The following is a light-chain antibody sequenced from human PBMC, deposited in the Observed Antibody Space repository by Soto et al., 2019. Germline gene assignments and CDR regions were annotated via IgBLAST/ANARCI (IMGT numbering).Light chain of an antibody. CDR1: QSVSSN. V-gene: IGKV3-15*01. Sequence: EIVMTQSPATLSVSPGERATLSCRANQSVSSNLAWYQQKPGQAPRLLISGASTRATGIPDRFSGSGSGTEFTLTINSLQSEDFAVYYCQEYNNWPALTFGGGTKVEIK. J-gene: IGKJ4*01. CDR2: GAS. CDR3: QEYNNWPALT.